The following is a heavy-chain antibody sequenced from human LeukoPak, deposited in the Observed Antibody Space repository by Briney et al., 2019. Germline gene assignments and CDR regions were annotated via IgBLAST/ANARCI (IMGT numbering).Heavy chain of an antibody. CDR1: GFTFRHYA. D-gene: IGHD3-16*01. CDR3: VRARAGGLDY. J-gene: IGHJ4*02. CDR2: LSFDVAHK. Sequence: GGSLRLSCAASGFTFRHYAVHWVRQAPGGGLGWVAVLSFDVAHKYYAESVKGRLTISKDNSNTTLFLQMDSLGLEDTALYYCVRARAGGLDYWGQGTLVTVSS. V-gene: IGHV3-30*04.